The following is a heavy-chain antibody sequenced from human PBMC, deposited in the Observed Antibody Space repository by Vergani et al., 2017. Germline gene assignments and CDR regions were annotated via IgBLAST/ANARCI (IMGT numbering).Heavy chain of an antibody. D-gene: IGHD5-18*01. J-gene: IGHJ6*02. CDR3: AKNGGYSYGPLGMDV. V-gene: IGHV3-23*01. CDR1: GFTFSTYA. CDR2: ISGSGGST. Sequence: EVQLLESGGGLVQPGGSLRLSCAASGFTFSTYAMSWVRQAPGKGLEWVSTISGSGGSTYYADSVKGRFTISRDNSKNTLYLQMNSLRAEDTAVYYCAKNGGYSYGPLGMDVWGQGTTVTVSS.